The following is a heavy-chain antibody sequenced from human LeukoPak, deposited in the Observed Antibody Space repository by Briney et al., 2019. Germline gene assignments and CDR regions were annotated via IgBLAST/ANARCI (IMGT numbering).Heavy chain of an antibody. D-gene: IGHD5-24*01. CDR2: INPNSGGT. CDR3: ARDRRDGYNNNYYYYYYMDV. J-gene: IGHJ6*03. Sequence: ASVKVSCKASGYTFTGYYMHWVRQAPGQGLEWMGRINPNSGGTKYAQKFQGRVTMTRDTSISTAYMELSRLRSDDTAVYYCARDRRDGYNNNYYYYYYMDVWGKGTTVTVSS. CDR1: GYTFTGYY. V-gene: IGHV1-2*06.